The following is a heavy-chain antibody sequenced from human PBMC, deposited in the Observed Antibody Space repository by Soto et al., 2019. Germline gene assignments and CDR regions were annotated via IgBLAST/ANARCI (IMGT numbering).Heavy chain of an antibody. V-gene: IGHV1-69*12. CDR2: IIPIFGTA. CDR3: AGGGFQGYYYYGMDV. CDR1: GGTFSSYA. Sequence: QVQLVQSGAEVKKPGSSVKVSCKASGGTFSSYAISWVRQAPGQGLEWMGGIIPIFGTANYAQKFQGRVTMTADESTSSADMELSSLRSEGTAVYYCAGGGFQGYYYYGMDVWGQVTTVTVSS. J-gene: IGHJ6*02.